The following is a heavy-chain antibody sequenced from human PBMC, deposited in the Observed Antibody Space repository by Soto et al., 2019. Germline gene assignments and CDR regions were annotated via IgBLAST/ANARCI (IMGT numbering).Heavy chain of an antibody. CDR2: MNPNSGNT. D-gene: IGHD1-26*01. V-gene: IGHV1-8*01. CDR3: AIRETRWEMHWFDP. CDR1: GYTFSSYD. J-gene: IGHJ5*02. Sequence: QVQLVQSGAEVKKPGASVKVSCKAPGYTFSSYDIHWVRQATGQVLAWMGWMNPNSGNTGYAQKCQGRVTMTRNNSIRTAYMELSSLRSEDTAVYYCAIRETRWEMHWFDPWGHGTLVTVSS.